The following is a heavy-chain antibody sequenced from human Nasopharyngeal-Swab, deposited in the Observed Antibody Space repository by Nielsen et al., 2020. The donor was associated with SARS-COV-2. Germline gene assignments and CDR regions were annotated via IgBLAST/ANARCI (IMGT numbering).Heavy chain of an antibody. Sequence: GESLKISCAASGFTFSNYGFHWVRQAPGKGLEWVANIKQDGSEKYYVDSVKGRFTISRDNAKNSLYLQMNSLRAEDTTVYYCARGGWYFDFWGRGTLVTVSS. V-gene: IGHV3-7*04. J-gene: IGHJ2*01. CDR2: IKQDGSEK. CDR3: ARGGWYFDF. CDR1: GFTFSNYG.